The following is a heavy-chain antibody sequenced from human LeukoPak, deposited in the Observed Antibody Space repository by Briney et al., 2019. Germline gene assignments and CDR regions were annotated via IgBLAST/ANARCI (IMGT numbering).Heavy chain of an antibody. CDR3: AKGLYTDGSGSYGFDY. V-gene: IGHV4-31*03. D-gene: IGHD3-10*01. CDR1: GGSISSGGYY. CDR2: IYYSGST. J-gene: IGHJ4*02. Sequence: SETLSLTCTVSGGSISSGGYYWSWIRQHPGKGLEWIGYIYYSGSTYYNPSLKSRVTISVDTSKNQFSLKLSSVTAADTAVYYCAKGLYTDGSGSYGFDYWGQGTLVTVSS.